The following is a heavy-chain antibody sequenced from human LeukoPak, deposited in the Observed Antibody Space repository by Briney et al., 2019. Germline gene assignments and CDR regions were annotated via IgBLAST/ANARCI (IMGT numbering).Heavy chain of an antibody. V-gene: IGHV3-23*01. CDR1: GFTFSSYS. CDR3: ARSPEIRFLEWNKLDSTRYYFDY. D-gene: IGHD3-3*01. CDR2: VSGSGGDT. Sequence: PGGSLRLSCAASGFTFSSYSMNWVRQAPGKGLEWVSGVSGSGGDTYYADSVKGRFTISRDNSKNTLYLQMNSLRAEDTAVYYCARSPEIRFLEWNKLDSTRYYFDYWGQGTLVTVSS. J-gene: IGHJ4*02.